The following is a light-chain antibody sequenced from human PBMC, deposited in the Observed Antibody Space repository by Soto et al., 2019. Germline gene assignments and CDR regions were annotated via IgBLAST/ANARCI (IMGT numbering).Light chain of an antibody. J-gene: IGKJ3*01. CDR3: QQSYSTPVT. Sequence: DIQMTQSPSSLSASVGDRVTITCRASQSINRYLNWYQQKPGKAPKLLIYAASDLQSGVPLRFSASGSGTDFTLTISSLQPEDFATFYCQQSYSTPVTCGPGTKVDIK. CDR1: QSINRY. CDR2: AAS. V-gene: IGKV1-39*01.